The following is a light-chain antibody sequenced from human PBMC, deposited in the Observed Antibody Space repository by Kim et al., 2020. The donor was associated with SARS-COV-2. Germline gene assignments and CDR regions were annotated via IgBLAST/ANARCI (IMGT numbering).Light chain of an antibody. Sequence: GQRVTIACSGSSSNIGSNTVSWYQQFPGTAPKLLIYADNQRPSGVPDRISGSKSATSASLAISGLQSEDEADYYCAAWDDTLRGPLFGGGTKLTVL. CDR3: AAWDDTLRGPL. J-gene: IGLJ3*02. CDR2: ADN. CDR1: SSNIGSNT. V-gene: IGLV1-44*01.